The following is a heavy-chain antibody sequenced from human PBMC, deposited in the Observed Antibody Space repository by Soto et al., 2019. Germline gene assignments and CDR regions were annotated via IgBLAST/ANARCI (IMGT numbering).Heavy chain of an antibody. CDR2: IYYSGST. CDR3: ASPKIAFYNWFDP. J-gene: IGHJ5*02. D-gene: IGHD3-3*02. V-gene: IGHV4-39*01. CDR1: GGSIGISSYY. Sequence: SDTLSLTCTVSGGSIGISSYYWGWILQPPGKGLEWIGSIYYSGSTYYNPSLKSRVTISVDTSKNQFSLKLSSVTAADTAVYYCASPKIAFYNWFDPWGQGTLVTVSS.